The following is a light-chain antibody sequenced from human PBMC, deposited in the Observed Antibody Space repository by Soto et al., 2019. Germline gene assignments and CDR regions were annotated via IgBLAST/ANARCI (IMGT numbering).Light chain of an antibody. V-gene: IGKV3D-15*01. J-gene: IGKJ5*01. CDR2: GAS. CDR3: QQYHNWPPIT. CDR1: QSGGTC. Sequence: EVVLTQSSGTLSLSPGERATLSSRASQSGGTCFSWYHQKPGQAPRLLIYGASSRATGIPDRFSGSGSGTEFTLTISSLQAEDFALYYCQQYHNWPPITFGQGTRLEIK.